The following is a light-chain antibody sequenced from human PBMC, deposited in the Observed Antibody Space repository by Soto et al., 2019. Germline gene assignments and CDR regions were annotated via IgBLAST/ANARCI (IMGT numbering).Light chain of an antibody. CDR2: ENN. V-gene: IGLV1-51*02. J-gene: IGLJ7*01. Sequence: QSVLTQPPSVSAAPGQKVTISCSGSYSNIGHNYVSRYQQLPGTAPRLLIYENNRRPSGIPDRFSGSKSGTSATLDITGLQTGDEADYYCGTWDSSLSDGAVFGGGTQLTVL. CDR3: GTWDSSLSDGAV. CDR1: YSNIGHNY.